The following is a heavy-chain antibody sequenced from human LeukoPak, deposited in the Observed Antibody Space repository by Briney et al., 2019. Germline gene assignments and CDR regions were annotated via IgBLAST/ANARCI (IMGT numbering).Heavy chain of an antibody. CDR1: GYTFTSYG. D-gene: IGHD4-23*01. CDR2: ISAYNGNT. V-gene: IGHV1-18*01. Sequence: GASVNVSCKASGYTFTSYGISWVRQAPGQGLEWMGRISAYNGNTNYAQKLQGRVTMTTDTSTSTAYMELRSLRSDDTAVYYCARDHDYGGNGVYYYGMDVWGQGTTVTVSS. CDR3: ARDHDYGGNGVYYYGMDV. J-gene: IGHJ6*02.